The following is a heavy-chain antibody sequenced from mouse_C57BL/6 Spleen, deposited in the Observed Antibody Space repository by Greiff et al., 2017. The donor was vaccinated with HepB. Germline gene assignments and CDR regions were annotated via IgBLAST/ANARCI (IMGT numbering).Heavy chain of an antibody. J-gene: IGHJ1*03. D-gene: IGHD1-1*01. V-gene: IGHV1-39*01. CDR2: INPNYGTT. CDR1: GYSFTDYN. Sequence: VQLKQSGPELVKPGASVKISCKASGYSFTDYNMNWVKQSNGKSLEWIGVINPNYGTTSYNQKFKGKATLTVDQSSSTAYMQLNSLTSEDSAVYYCARPYYGSSYWYVDVWGTGTTVTVSS. CDR3: ARPYYGSSYWYVDV.